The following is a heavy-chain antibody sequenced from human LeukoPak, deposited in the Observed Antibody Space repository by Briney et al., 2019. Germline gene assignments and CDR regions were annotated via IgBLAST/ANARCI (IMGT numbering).Heavy chain of an antibody. Sequence: SETLSLTCTVSGGSVSSGSYYWSWIRQPPGKGLEWIGYIYYSGSTNYNPSLKSRVTMSIDTSKKQISLKLSSVTAADTAVYYCARYGGSGWYWVFDYWGQGTLVTVSS. J-gene: IGHJ4*02. CDR3: ARYGGSGWYWVFDY. CDR1: GGSVSSGSYY. CDR2: IYYSGST. V-gene: IGHV4-61*01. D-gene: IGHD6-19*01.